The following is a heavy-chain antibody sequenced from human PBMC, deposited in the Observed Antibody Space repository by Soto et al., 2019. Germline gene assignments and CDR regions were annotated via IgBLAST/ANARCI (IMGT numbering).Heavy chain of an antibody. CDR1: GYTFTSYD. J-gene: IGHJ6*02. CDR2: MNPNSGNT. Sequence: ASVKVSCKASGYTFTSYDINWVRQATGQGLEWMGWMNPNSGNTGYAQKFQGRVTMTRNTSISTAYMELSSLRSEDTAVYYCARGIPYKRGYYDFWSGPYFYYYYGMDVWGQ. CDR3: ARGIPYKRGYYDFWSGPYFYYYYGMDV. D-gene: IGHD3-3*01. V-gene: IGHV1-8*01.